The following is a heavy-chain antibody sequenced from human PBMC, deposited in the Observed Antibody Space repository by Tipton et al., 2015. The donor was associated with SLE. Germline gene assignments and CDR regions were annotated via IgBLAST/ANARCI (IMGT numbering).Heavy chain of an antibody. CDR2: IYYSGST. V-gene: IGHV4-59*01. J-gene: IGHJ6*03. Sequence: LRLSCTVSGGSISSYYWSWIRQPPGKGLEWIGYIYYSGSTNYNPSLKSRVTISVDTSKNQFSLKLSSVTAADTAVYYCARDKKAPSYYYYYMDVWGKATTVTVSS. CDR1: GGSISSYY. CDR3: ARDKKAPSYYYYYMDV.